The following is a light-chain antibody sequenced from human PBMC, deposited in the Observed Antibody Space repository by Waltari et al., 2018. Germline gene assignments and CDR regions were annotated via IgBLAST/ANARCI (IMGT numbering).Light chain of an antibody. CDR3: CSYAGSSTFVV. CDR2: EGS. Sequence: QSALTQPASVSGSPGQSITIPCTGPSSDVGRYNLGSWYQQHPGKAPKPMIYEGSKRPSGVSNRFSGSKSGNTASLTISGLQAEDEADYYCCSYAGSSTFVVFGTGTKVTVL. CDR1: SSDVGRYNL. J-gene: IGLJ1*01. V-gene: IGLV2-23*03.